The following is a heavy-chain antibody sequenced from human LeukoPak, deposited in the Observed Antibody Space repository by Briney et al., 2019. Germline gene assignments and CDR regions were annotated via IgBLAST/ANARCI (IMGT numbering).Heavy chain of an antibody. J-gene: IGHJ4*02. D-gene: IGHD3-22*01. CDR2: IVPIFGTA. CDR3: ARVHVYYYDSSGYYPPIDY. V-gene: IGHV1-69*13. CDR1: GGTFSSYA. Sequence: GASVKVSCKASGGTFSSYAISWVRQAPGQGLEWMGGIVPIFGTANYAQKFQGRVTITADESTSTAYMELSSLRSEDTAVYYCARVHVYYYDSSGYYPPIDYWGQGTLVTVSS.